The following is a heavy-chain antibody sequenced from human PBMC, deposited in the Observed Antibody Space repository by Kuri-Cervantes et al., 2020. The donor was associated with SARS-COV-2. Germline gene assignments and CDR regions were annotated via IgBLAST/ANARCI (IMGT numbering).Heavy chain of an antibody. Sequence: LSLTCAASGFTLCTYSMTWGRQAPGKGLEWVSYISGSSSTIYYADSVKGRFTISRDNAKNSLYLQMNSLRAEDTAVYYCARDYYDFWSGYYVPYYYYYYGMDVWGQGTTVTVSS. CDR3: ARDYYDFWSGYYVPYYYYYYGMDV. CDR1: GFTLCTYS. CDR2: ISGSSSTI. D-gene: IGHD3-3*01. J-gene: IGHJ6*02. V-gene: IGHV3-48*01.